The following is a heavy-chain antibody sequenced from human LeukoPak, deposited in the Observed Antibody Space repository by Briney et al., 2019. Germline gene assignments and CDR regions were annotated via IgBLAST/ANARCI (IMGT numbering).Heavy chain of an antibody. Sequence: GGSLRLSCAASGFTFSSYAMSWVRQAPGKGLEWVSAISGSGGSTYYADSVKGRFTISRDNSKNTLYLQMNSLRAEDTAVYYCAKGFPHCSSTSCFYREYYFDYWGQGTLVTVSS. CDR1: GFTFSSYA. D-gene: IGHD2-2*01. J-gene: IGHJ4*02. V-gene: IGHV3-23*01. CDR2: ISGSGGST. CDR3: AKGFPHCSSTSCFYREYYFDY.